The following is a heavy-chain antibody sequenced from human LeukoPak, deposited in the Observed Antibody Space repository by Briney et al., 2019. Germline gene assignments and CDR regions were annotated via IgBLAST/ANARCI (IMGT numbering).Heavy chain of an antibody. J-gene: IGHJ4*02. Sequence: QPGGSMRLSCAPAIFTFATYAMSWVRQAPGKGLEWVSAISGSGGSTYYADSVKGRFPISRDNSKNTPYLQRNSLRAEDTAVYYCAGTLVAHYWGQGTLVTVSS. CDR3: AGTLVAHY. D-gene: IGHD5-12*01. CDR2: ISGSGGST. V-gene: IGHV3-23*01. CDR1: IFTFATYA.